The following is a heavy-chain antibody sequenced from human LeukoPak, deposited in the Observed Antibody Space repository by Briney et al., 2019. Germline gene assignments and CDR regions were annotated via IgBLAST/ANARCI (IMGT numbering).Heavy chain of an antibody. CDR2: IYHSGST. CDR3: ARDQHCSSTSCYDY. J-gene: IGHJ4*02. V-gene: IGHV4-4*02. Sequence: SETLSLTCAVSGGSISSSNWWSWVRQPPGKGLEWIGEIYHSGSTNYNPSLKSRVTISVDRSKNQFSLKLSSVTAADTAVYYCARDQHCSSTSCYDYWGQGTLVTVSS. CDR1: GGSISSSNW. D-gene: IGHD2-2*01.